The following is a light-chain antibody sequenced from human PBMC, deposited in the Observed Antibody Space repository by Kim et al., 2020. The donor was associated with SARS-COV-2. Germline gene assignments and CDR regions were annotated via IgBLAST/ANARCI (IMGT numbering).Light chain of an antibody. J-gene: IGLJ1*01. CDR2: QDE. Sequence: SYELTQPPSVSVSPGQTASITCSGDKVGYKHVSWYQQKSGQSPVVVIYQDEKRPSGIPERFSGSNSGDTATLTISATQSMDEADYYCLAWDNSTECVFGTGTKVTVL. V-gene: IGLV3-1*01. CDR1: KVGYKH. CDR3: LAWDNSTECV.